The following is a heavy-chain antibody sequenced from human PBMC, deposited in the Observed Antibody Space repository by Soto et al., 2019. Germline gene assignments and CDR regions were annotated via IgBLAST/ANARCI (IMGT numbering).Heavy chain of an antibody. CDR2: ISGSGGST. D-gene: IGHD2-15*01. Sequence: TGGSLRLSCAASGFTFSDYYMSWVRQAPGKGLEWVSAISGSGGSTYYADSVKGRFTISRDNSKNTLYLQMNSLRAEDTAVYYCAKDGGAIVVVVAAPWYYYGMDVWGQGTTVTVSS. V-gene: IGHV3-23*01. J-gene: IGHJ6*02. CDR3: AKDGGAIVVVVAAPWYYYGMDV. CDR1: GFTFSDYY.